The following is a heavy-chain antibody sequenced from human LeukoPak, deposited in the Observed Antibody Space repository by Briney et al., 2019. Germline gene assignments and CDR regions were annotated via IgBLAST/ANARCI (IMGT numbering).Heavy chain of an antibody. V-gene: IGHV3-7*01. CDR3: AREGSGTYHYYYGMDV. D-gene: IGHD3-10*01. CDR2: IKQDGSEK. CDR1: GLTFSSYA. Sequence: PGGSLRLSCAASGLTFSSYAMSWVRQAPGKGLEWVANIKQDGSEKYYVDSVKGRFTISRDNAKNSLYLQMNSLRAEDTAVYYCAREGSGTYHYYYGMDVWGQGTTVTVSS. J-gene: IGHJ6*02.